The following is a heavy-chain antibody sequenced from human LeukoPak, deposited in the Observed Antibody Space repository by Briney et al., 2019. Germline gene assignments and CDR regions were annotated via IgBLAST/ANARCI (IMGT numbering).Heavy chain of an antibody. Sequence: GGSLRLSCAASGFTFSSYAMSWVRQAPGKGLEWVSAISGSGGSTYYADFVKGRFTISRDNSKNTLYLQMNSLRAEDTAVYYCAKDLVVVVVVAATYKDYWGQGTLVTVSS. J-gene: IGHJ4*02. V-gene: IGHV3-23*01. CDR3: AKDLVVVVVVAATYKDY. D-gene: IGHD2-15*01. CDR1: GFTFSSYA. CDR2: ISGSGGST.